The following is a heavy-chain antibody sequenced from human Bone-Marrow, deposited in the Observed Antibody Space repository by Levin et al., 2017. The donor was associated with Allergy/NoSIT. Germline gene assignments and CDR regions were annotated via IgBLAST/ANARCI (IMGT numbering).Heavy chain of an antibody. CDR2: VIPIADST. V-gene: IGHV1-69*13. D-gene: IGHD4-17*01. CDR1: GGSIYA. J-gene: IGHJ5*02. Sequence: AASVKVSCKASGGSIYAINWVRQAPGKGLEWMGGVIPIADSTNYAQRFQGRVTITADESTSTAYMEMSSLRNEDTAVYYCASGHGDYFSGWLDPWGQGTLVTVSS. CDR3: ASGHGDYFSGWLDP.